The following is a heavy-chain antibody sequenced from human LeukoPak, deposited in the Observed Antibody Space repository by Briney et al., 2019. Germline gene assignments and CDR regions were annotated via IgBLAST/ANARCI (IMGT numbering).Heavy chain of an antibody. Sequence: PGGSLRLSCAASGFTFSSYEMNCVRQAPGKGLEWVSYISSSGSTIYYADSVKGRFTISRDNAKNSLYLQMNSLRAEDTAVYYCNHLAVAGDAFDIWGQGTMVTVSS. CDR3: NHLAVAGDAFDI. V-gene: IGHV3-48*03. CDR2: ISSSGSTI. D-gene: IGHD2-15*01. CDR1: GFTFSSYE. J-gene: IGHJ3*02.